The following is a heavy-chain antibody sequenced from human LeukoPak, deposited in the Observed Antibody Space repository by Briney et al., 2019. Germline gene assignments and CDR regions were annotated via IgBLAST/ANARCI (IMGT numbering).Heavy chain of an antibody. CDR1: GFTFSSYW. CDR3: ARIPADLGDYFDY. CDR2: IKQDGSEK. Sequence: PGGSLRLSCAASGFTFSSYWMSWVRQAPGKGLEWVANIKQDGSEKYYVDSVKGRFTISRDSAKNSLYLQMNSLRAEDTAVYYCARIPADLGDYFDYWSQGTLVTVSS. D-gene: IGHD2-21*01. V-gene: IGHV3-7*01. J-gene: IGHJ4*02.